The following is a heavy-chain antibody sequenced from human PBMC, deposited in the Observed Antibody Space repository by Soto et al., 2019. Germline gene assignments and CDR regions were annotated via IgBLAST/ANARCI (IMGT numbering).Heavy chain of an antibody. V-gene: IGHV4-39*02. D-gene: IGHD3-22*01. CDR2: IYYSGST. CDR1: GGSISSSSYY. CDR3: ARDRGYESSLGLYY. J-gene: IGHJ4*02. Sequence: PSETLSLTCTVSGGSISSSSYYWGWIRQPPGKGLEWIGSIYYSGSTYYNPSLKSRVTISVDTSKNQFSLKLSSVTAADTAVYFCARDRGYESSLGLYYWGQGTLVTVSS.